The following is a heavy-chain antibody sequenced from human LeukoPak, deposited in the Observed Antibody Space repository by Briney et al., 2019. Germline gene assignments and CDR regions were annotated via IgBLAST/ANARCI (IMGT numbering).Heavy chain of an antibody. CDR2: ISYDGSNK. CDR3: ARQDTAYDFWSGYYTYYFDF. D-gene: IGHD3-3*01. Sequence: GGSLRLSCAASGFTFSSYGMHWVRQAPGKGLEWVAVISYDGSNKYYADSVKGRFTISRDNSKNTLYLQMNSLRAEDTAVYYCARQDTAYDFWSGYYTYYFDFWGQGTLVTVSS. CDR1: GFTFSSYG. V-gene: IGHV3-30*03. J-gene: IGHJ4*02.